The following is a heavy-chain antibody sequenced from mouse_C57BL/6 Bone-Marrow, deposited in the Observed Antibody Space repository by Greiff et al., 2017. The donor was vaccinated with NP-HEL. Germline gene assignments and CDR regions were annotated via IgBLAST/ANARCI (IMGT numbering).Heavy chain of an antibody. CDR2: INYDGSST. J-gene: IGHJ1*03. Sequence: EVKLVESEGGLVQPGSSMKLSCTASGFTFSDYYMAWVRQVPEKGLEWVANINYDGSSTYYLDSLKSRFIISRDNAKNILYLQMSSLKSEDTATYYCARFITTVVATDWWYFDVWGTGTTVTVSS. V-gene: IGHV5-16*01. D-gene: IGHD1-1*01. CDR3: ARFITTVVATDWWYFDV. CDR1: GFTFSDYY.